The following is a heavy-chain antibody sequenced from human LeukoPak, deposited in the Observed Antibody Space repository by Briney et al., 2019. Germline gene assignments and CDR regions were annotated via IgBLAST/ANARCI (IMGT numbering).Heavy chain of an antibody. D-gene: IGHD5-24*01. J-gene: IGHJ5*02. Sequence: SETLSLTCTVSGGSISSGGYYWSWIRQPPGKGLEWIGEINHSGSTNYNPSLKSRVTISVDTSKNQFSLKLSSVTAADTAVYYCARGPESPVEMATIARLFDPWGQGTLVTVSS. CDR2: INHSGST. V-gene: IGHV4-39*07. CDR1: GGSISSGGYY. CDR3: ARGPESPVEMATIARLFDP.